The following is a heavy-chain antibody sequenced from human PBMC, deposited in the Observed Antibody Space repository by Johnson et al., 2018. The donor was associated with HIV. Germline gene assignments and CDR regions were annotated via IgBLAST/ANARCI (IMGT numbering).Heavy chain of an antibody. V-gene: IGHV3-38-3*01. J-gene: IGHJ3*02. D-gene: IGHD1-26*01. CDR3: ARDSPRIVGVPDAFDM. Sequence: GLEWVSSISGGSTYFADSRKGRFTISRDNSKNSLHLQMSSLRAEDTAVYYCARDSPRIVGVPDAFDMWGQGTMDTVSS. CDR2: ISGGST.